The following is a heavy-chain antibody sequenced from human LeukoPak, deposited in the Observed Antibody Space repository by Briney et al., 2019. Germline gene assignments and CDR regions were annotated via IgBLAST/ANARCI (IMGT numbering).Heavy chain of an antibody. CDR3: ARERGLGYCSSTSCYPYDAFDI. Sequence: ASVKVSCKASGYSFSYFGINWVRQAPGQGLEWMGWINCYNGNTNYAQKSEGRLTLTTDTSTSTAYMELRSQRSDDTAVYYCARERGLGYCSSTSCYPYDAFDIWGQGTMVTVSS. CDR2: INCYNGNT. J-gene: IGHJ3*02. CDR1: GYSFSYFG. V-gene: IGHV1-18*01. D-gene: IGHD2-2*01.